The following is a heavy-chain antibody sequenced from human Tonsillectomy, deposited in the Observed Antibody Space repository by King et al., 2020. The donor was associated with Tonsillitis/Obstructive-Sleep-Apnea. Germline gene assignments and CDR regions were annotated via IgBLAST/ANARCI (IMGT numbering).Heavy chain of an antibody. CDR1: GGSFSGYY. CDR3: ARGVEEYYDFWSGSLGYYYMDV. D-gene: IGHD3-3*01. J-gene: IGHJ6*03. V-gene: IGHV4-34*01. CDR2: INHSGST. Sequence: VQLPQWGAGLLKPSETLSLTCAVYGGSFSGYYWSWIRQPPGKGLEWIGEINHSGSTNYNPSLKSRVTKSVDTAKNQFSLELSSVNAADTAVYYCARGVEEYYDFWSGSLGYYYMDVWGKGTTVTVSS.